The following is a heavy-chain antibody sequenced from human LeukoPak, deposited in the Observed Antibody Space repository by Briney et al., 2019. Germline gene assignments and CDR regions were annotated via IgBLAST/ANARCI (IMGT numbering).Heavy chain of an antibody. D-gene: IGHD2-8*02. J-gene: IGHJ2*01. CDR1: GFIFSPYW. V-gene: IGHV3-7*01. Sequence: GGSLRLSCAASGFIFSPYWVTWVRQAPGMGLEWVANMKEDGGEKFYVDSVRGRFTISRDNAKNSLYLQMNSLRVEDTGVYYCARVRTEWYIDLWGRGTLVAVST. CDR3: ARVRTEWYIDL. CDR2: MKEDGGEK.